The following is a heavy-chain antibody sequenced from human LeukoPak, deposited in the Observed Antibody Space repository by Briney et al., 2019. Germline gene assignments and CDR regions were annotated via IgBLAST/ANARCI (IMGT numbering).Heavy chain of an antibody. CDR2: ISSSSSYI. CDR1: GFTFSSYS. V-gene: IGHV3-21*01. CDR3: ASLPGIAAAGLPD. J-gene: IGHJ4*02. Sequence: NTGGSLRLSCAAPGFTFSSYSMNWVRQAPGKGLEWVSSISSSSSYIYYADSVKGRFTISRDNAKNSLYLQMNSLRAEDTAVYYCASLPGIAAAGLPDWGQGTLVTVSS. D-gene: IGHD6-13*01.